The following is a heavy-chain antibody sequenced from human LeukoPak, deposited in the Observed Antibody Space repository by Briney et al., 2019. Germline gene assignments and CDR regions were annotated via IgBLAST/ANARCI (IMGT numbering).Heavy chain of an antibody. CDR2: ISYDGSNK. J-gene: IGHJ6*03. D-gene: IGHD6-13*01. Sequence: GGSLRLSCAASGFTFSSYAMHWVRQAPGKGLEWVAVISYDGSNKYYADSVKGRFTISRDNSKNTLYLQMNSLRAEDTAVYYCARDAGQQLATYYYYYYMDVWGKGTTVTVSS. V-gene: IGHV3-30*04. CDR3: ARDAGQQLATYYYYYYMDV. CDR1: GFTFSSYA.